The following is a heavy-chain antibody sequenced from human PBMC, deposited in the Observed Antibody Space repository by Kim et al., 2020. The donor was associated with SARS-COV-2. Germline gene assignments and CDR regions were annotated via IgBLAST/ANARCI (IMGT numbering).Heavy chain of an antibody. V-gene: IGHV3-23*01. J-gene: IGHJ5*02. Sequence: TSYADSVKGRFTISRDNPKNTLVLQMNSLRAEDTAVYYGGKGGHYSCFDAWGQGALVIVSS. CDR3: GKGGHYSCFDA. CDR2: T. D-gene: IGHD3-16*01.